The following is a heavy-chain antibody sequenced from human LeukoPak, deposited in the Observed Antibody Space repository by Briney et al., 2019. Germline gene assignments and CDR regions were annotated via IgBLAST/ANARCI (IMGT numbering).Heavy chain of an antibody. CDR2: IVHSGNT. CDR1: GGSFSGYY. D-gene: IGHD6-13*01. V-gene: IGHV4-34*12. Sequence: KPSETLSLTCAVYGGSFSGYYWSWIRQPPGKGLEWIGEIVHSGNTNYNPSLKSRVTISVDPSKNQFSLNLTSVTAADTALYYCARFGSSTWYKGAFDIWGQGTMVTVAS. J-gene: IGHJ3*02. CDR3: ARFGSSTWYKGAFDI.